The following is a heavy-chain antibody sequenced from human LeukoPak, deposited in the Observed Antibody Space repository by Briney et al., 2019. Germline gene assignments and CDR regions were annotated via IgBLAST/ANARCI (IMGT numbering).Heavy chain of an antibody. D-gene: IGHD5-12*01. CDR1: GGTFSSYA. CDR2: IIPILGIA. Sequence: SVKVSCKASGGTFSSYAISWVRQAPGQGLEWMGRIIPILGIANYAQKFQGRVTITADKSTSTAYMELSSLGSEDTAVYYCARGDVDIVAKPPGYWGQGTLVTVSS. CDR3: ARGDVDIVAKPPGY. V-gene: IGHV1-69*04. J-gene: IGHJ4*02.